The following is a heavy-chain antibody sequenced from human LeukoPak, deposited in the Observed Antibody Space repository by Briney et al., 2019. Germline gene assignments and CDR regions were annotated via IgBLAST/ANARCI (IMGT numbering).Heavy chain of an antibody. J-gene: IGHJ4*02. D-gene: IGHD6-13*01. Sequence: GGSLRLSCAASGFTFSSYSMNWVRQAPGKGLEWVSSISSSSSYIYYADSVKGRFTISRDNSKNTLYLQMNSLRAGDTAVYYCAKARGYSSSWYADYWGQGTLVTVSS. CDR3: AKARGYSSSWYADY. V-gene: IGHV3-21*01. CDR1: GFTFSSYS. CDR2: ISSSSSYI.